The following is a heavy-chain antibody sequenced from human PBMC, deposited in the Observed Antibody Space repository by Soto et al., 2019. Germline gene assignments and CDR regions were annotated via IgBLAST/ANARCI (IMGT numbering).Heavy chain of an antibody. J-gene: IGHJ4*02. CDR1: GGSFSGYY. CDR3: ARGVRGYSSSWYVY. Sequence: SETMSLTCAVYGGSFSGYYWSWIRQPPGKGLEWIGEINHSGSTNYNPSLKSRVTISVDTSKNQFSLKLSSVTAADTAVYYCARGVRGYSSSWYVYWGQGILVTVSS. D-gene: IGHD6-13*01. CDR2: INHSGST. V-gene: IGHV4-34*01.